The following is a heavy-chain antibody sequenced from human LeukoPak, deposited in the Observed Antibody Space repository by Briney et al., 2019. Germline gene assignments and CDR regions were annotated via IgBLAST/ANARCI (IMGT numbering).Heavy chain of an antibody. Sequence: GESLKISCKGSGYSFTSYWIGWVRQMPGKGLEWMGIIYPGDSDTRYSPSFQGQVTISADKSISTAYLQWSSLKASDTAMYYCARGGRSDYYDSSGYSIFDYWGQGTLVTVSS. CDR1: GYSFTSYW. J-gene: IGHJ4*02. CDR3: ARGGRSDYYDSSGYSIFDY. CDR2: IYPGDSDT. D-gene: IGHD3-22*01. V-gene: IGHV5-51*01.